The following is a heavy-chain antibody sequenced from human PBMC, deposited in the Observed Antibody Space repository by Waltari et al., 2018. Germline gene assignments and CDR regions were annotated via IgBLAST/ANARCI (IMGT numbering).Heavy chain of an antibody. CDR1: GGTFRSYA. CDR2: IIPILGIA. D-gene: IGHD3-3*01. J-gene: IGHJ6*02. CDR3: LILESIYGMDV. Sequence: QVQLVQSGAEVKKPGSSVTVSCKASGGTFRSYAISWVRQAPGQGLEWMGRIIPILGIANYAQKFQGRVTITADKSTSTAYMELSSLRSEDTAVYYCLILESIYGMDVWGQGTTVTVSS. V-gene: IGHV1-69*09.